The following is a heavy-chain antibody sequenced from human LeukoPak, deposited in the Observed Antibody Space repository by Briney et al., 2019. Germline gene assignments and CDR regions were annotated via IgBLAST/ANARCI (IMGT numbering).Heavy chain of an antibody. CDR3: ARELWYYYDSSKDDAFDI. D-gene: IGHD3-22*01. CDR2: INPNSGGT. V-gene: IGHV1-2*02. Sequence: ASVKVSCKASGYTFTCYYMHWVRQAPGQGLEWMGWINPNSGGTNYAQKFQGRVTMTRDTSISTAYMELSRLRSDDTAVYYCARELWYYYDSSKDDAFDIWGQGTMVTVSS. J-gene: IGHJ3*02. CDR1: GYTFTCYY.